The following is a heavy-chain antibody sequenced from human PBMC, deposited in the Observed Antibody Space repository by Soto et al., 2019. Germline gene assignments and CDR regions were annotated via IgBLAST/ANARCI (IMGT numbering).Heavy chain of an antibody. CDR1: GFTFSSYA. V-gene: IGHV3-30-3*01. D-gene: IGHD1-26*01. CDR3: ARSVWEWELLSGMDV. J-gene: IGHJ6*02. Sequence: QVQLVESGGGVVQPGRSLRLSCAASGFTFSSYAMHWVRQAPGKGLEWVAVISYDGSNKYYADSVKGRFTISRDNSKNTLYLQMNSLRAEDTAVYYCARSVWEWELLSGMDVWGQGTTVTVSS. CDR2: ISYDGSNK.